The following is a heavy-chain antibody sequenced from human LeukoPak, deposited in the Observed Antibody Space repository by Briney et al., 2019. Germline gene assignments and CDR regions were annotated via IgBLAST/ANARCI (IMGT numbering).Heavy chain of an antibody. V-gene: IGHV4-39*07. CDR1: GDSISRTSYY. CDR2: IYYLGTT. J-gene: IGHJ2*01. Sequence: PSETLSLTCTVSGDSISRTSYYWGWIRQPPGKGLEWIGNIYYLGTTYYNPSLKSRVTIPVDTPKNQFSLQLSSVTAADTAVYYCARDENYYDSSGYFDWYFDLWGRGTLVTVSS. D-gene: IGHD3-22*01. CDR3: ARDENYYDSSGYFDWYFDL.